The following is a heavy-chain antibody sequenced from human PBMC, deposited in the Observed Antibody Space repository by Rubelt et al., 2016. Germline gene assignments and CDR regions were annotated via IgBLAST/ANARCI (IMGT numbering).Heavy chain of an antibody. CDR1: GFIFSNSW. J-gene: IGHJ4*02. CDR2: LLKDGSGK. CDR3: ARAVL. Sequence: EVQLVESGGDLVQPGGSLRLSCAASGFIFSNSWMSWVRQAPGRGLEWVASLLKDGSGKYYVDFVRGRFTISRDNAKNLLYLQMNSLRAEDTAVYYCARAVLWGQGTLVTVSS. D-gene: IGHD2/OR15-2a*01. V-gene: IGHV3-7*03.